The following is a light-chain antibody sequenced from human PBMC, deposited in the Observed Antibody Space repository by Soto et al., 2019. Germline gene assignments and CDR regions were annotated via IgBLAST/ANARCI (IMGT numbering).Light chain of an antibody. V-gene: IGKV3-15*01. J-gene: IGKJ3*01. CDR2: GAS. Sequence: EIVMTQSPATLSVSPGERATLSCRASQSVSSNLAWYQQKPGQAPRLLIYGASTRATGIPARFSGSGSGTDFTLTISRLEPEDFALSYCQQYGGSPITFGPGTKVDIK. CDR3: QQYGGSPIT. CDR1: QSVSSN.